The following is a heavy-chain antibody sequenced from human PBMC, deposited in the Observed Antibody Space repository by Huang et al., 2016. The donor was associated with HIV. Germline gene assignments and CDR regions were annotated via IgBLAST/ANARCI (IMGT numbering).Heavy chain of an antibody. CDR2: IDHRGTT. D-gene: IGHD2-21*02. J-gene: IGHJ4*02. CDR1: GGSFNGHF. Sequence: QVRLHQWGTGVLKPSETLSLKCAVYGGSFNGHFWTWIRQSPGKGLEWIGEIDHRGTTSSNPSIKSRVTMSLDTSKSQFYLKLTSVTATDTATYYCARPRMTEGNSDSTWSYFDSWGQGTPVIVSS. CDR3: ARPRMTEGNSDSTWSYFDS. V-gene: IGHV4-34*01.